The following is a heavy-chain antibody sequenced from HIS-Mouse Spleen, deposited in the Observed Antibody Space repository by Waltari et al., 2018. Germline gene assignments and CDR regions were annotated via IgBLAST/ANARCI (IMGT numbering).Heavy chain of an antibody. CDR1: GGSISSSSYY. D-gene: IGHD6-13*01. J-gene: IGHJ2*01. V-gene: IGHV4-39*07. Sequence: QLQLQESGPGLVKPSETLSLTCTVSGGSISSSSYYWGWIRQPPGKGLEWIGSIYYSGRTDENPSLKSRVTISVDTSKNQFSLKLSSVTAADTAVYYCAREIPYSSSWYDWYFDLWGRGTLVTVSS. CDR2: IYYSGRT. CDR3: AREIPYSSSWYDWYFDL.